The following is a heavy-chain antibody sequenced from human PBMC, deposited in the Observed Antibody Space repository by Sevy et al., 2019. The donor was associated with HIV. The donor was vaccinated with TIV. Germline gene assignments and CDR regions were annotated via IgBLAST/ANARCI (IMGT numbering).Heavy chain of an antibody. J-gene: IGHJ5*02. V-gene: IGHV3-30-3*01. Sequence: GGSLRLSCAASGFTFSSYAMHWVRPAPGKGLEWVAVISYDGSNKYYADSVKGRFTVSRDNSKNTLYLQVNSLRAEDTAVYYSARVPGSYYYDSSGDFTPGWTPEVDTAGEPEFDPWGQGTLVTVSS. D-gene: IGHD3-22*01. CDR2: ISYDGSNK. CDR3: ARVPGSYYYDSSGDFTPGWTPEVDTAGEPEFDP. CDR1: GFTFSSYA.